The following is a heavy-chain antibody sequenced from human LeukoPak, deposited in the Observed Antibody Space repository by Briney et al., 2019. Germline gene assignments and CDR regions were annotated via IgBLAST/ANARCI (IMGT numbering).Heavy chain of an antibody. CDR1: GGSISSYY. D-gene: IGHD3-10*01. J-gene: IGHJ5*02. CDR3: ARRAGSGSYYYWFDP. CDR2: IDYRGST. Sequence: SETLSLTCTVSGGSISSYYWSWIRQHPGKALEWLGYIDYRGSTYYNASLKSRLTISLDLSKNQMSLKLRSVTAADTAVYYCARRAGSGSYYYWFDPWGQGTQVTVSS. V-gene: IGHV4-59*06.